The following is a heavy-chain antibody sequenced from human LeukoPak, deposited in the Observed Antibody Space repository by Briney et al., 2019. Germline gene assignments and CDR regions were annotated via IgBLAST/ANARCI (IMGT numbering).Heavy chain of an antibody. CDR2: ISGSGGST. V-gene: IGHV3-23*01. D-gene: IGHD3-3*01. Sequence: GGSLRLSCAASGFTFASYAMNWVRQAPGKGLEWVSVISGSGGSTYSADSVKGRFTISRDNSKNILYLQMNSLRAEDTAVYFCAKNGFRSYYFDYWGQGTLVTVSS. CDR3: AKNGFRSYYFDY. CDR1: GFTFASYA. J-gene: IGHJ4*02.